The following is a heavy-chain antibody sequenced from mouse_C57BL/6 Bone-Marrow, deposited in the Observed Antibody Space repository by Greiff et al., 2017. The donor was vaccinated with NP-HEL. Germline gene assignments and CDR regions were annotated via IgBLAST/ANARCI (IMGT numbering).Heavy chain of an antibody. CDR1: GFTFSSYA. CDR3: ARAPYYYGIDY. CDR2: ISDGGSYS. D-gene: IGHD1-1*01. Sequence: DVHLVESGGGLVKPGGSLKLSCAASGFTFSSYAMSWVRQTPEKRLEWVATISDGGSYSYYPANVKGRFTISRDNAKNNLYLQMSHLKSEDTAMYYCARAPYYYGIDYWGQGTTLTVSS. J-gene: IGHJ2*01. V-gene: IGHV5-4*01.